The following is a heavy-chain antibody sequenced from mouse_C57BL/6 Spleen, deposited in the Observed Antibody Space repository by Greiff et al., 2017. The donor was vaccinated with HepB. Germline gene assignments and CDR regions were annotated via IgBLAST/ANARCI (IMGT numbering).Heavy chain of an antibody. V-gene: IGHV1-22*01. CDR2: INPNNGGT. Sequence: EVKLMESGPELVKPGASVKMSCKASGYTFTDYNMHWVKQSHGKSLEWIGYINPNNGGTSYNQKFKGKATLTVNKSSSTAYMELRSLTSEDSAVYYCASVTPYGKGTPYYFDYWGQGTTLTVSS. D-gene: IGHD2-1*01. CDR1: GYTFTDYN. J-gene: IGHJ2*01. CDR3: ASVTPYGKGTPYYFDY.